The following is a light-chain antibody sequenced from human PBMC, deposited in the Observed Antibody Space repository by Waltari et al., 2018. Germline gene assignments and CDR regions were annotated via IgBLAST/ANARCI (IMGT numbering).Light chain of an antibody. CDR1: QSVSSN. Sequence: EIVMTQSPATLSVSPGERATLSCRASQSVSSNFAWYQQRPGRAPRLLIYAASARATGIPARFSGSGSGTEFTLTISSLQSEDFAIYFCQQYDNWPLTFGQGTKLEIK. CDR3: QQYDNWPLT. CDR2: AAS. J-gene: IGKJ2*01. V-gene: IGKV3-15*01.